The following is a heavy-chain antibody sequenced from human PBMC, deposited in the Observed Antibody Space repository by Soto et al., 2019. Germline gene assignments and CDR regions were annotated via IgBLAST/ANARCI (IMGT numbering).Heavy chain of an antibody. D-gene: IGHD1-1*01. CDR2: ISYDGSNK. CDR3: ARSPTGTVYYFDY. V-gene: IGHV3-30-3*01. Sequence: SLRLSCAASGFTFSSYAMHWVRQAPGKGLEWVAVISYDGSNKYYADSVKGRFTISRDNSKNTLYLQMNSLRAEDTAVYYCARSPTGTVYYFDYWGQGTLVTVSS. CDR1: GFTFSSYA. J-gene: IGHJ4*02.